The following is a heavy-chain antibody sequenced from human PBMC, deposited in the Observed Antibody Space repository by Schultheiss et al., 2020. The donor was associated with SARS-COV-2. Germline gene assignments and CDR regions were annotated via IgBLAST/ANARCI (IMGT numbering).Heavy chain of an antibody. D-gene: IGHD3-22*01. CDR3: ARAVLDYYDSSGYYYFDY. J-gene: IGHJ4*02. V-gene: IGHV4-31*03. Sequence: SQTLSLTCTVSGGSISSGGYYWSWIRQHPGKGLEWIGEINHSGSTYYNPSLKSRVTISVDRSKNQFSLKLSSVTAADTAVYYCARAVLDYYDSSGYYYFDYWGQGTLVTVSS. CDR1: GGSISSGGYY. CDR2: INHSGST.